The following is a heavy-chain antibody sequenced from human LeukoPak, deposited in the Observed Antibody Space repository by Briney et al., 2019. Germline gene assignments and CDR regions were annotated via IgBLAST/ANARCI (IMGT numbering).Heavy chain of an antibody. D-gene: IGHD3-22*01. J-gene: IGHJ3*02. CDR1: GFTFSSYA. CDR2: ISYDGSNI. CDR3: ARGLLDYYDSSGYFDGFDI. V-gene: IGHV3-30-3*01. Sequence: GGSLRLSCAASGFTFSSYAMHWVRQAPGKGLEWVAVISYDGSNIYYADSVERRFTISRDNSKDTLYLQMNSLRTEDTAVYYCARGLLDYYDSSGYFDGFDIWGQGTMVAVSS.